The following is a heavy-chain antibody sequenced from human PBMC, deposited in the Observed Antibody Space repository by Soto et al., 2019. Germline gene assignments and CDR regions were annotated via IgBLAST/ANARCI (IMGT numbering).Heavy chain of an antibody. CDR2: IYYSGST. D-gene: IGHD3-9*01. CDR3: ASTYYDILTGRPPYGMDV. V-gene: IGHV4-39*01. Sequence: SETLSLTCTVSGGSISSSSYYWGWIRQPPGKGLEWIGSIYYSGSTYYNPSLKSRVTISVDTSKNQFSLKLSSVTAADTAVYYCASTYYDILTGRPPYGMDVWGQGTTVTVSS. CDR1: GGSISSSSYY. J-gene: IGHJ6*02.